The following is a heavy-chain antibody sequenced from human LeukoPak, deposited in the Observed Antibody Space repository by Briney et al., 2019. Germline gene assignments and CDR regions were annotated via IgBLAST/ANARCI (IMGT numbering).Heavy chain of an antibody. Sequence: SETLSLTCTASDDSISSSSYYWGWIRQPPGKGLEWIGSIYYSGRTFYNPSLKSRVTISVDTSKKQFSLNLSSVTAADTAVYYCARGRVDSSSYYPSYYYYGMDVWGQGTTVTVSS. CDR2: IYYSGRT. V-gene: IGHV4-39*07. D-gene: IGHD3-22*01. CDR3: ARGRVDSSSYYPSYYYYGMDV. CDR1: DDSISSSSYY. J-gene: IGHJ6*02.